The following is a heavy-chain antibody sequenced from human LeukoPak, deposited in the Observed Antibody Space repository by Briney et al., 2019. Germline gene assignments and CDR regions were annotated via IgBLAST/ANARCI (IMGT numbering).Heavy chain of an antibody. CDR2: IIPILGIA. CDR1: GGTFISYT. D-gene: IGHD3-22*01. CDR3: ARDQHWGLYDSKTFDY. J-gene: IGHJ4*02. V-gene: IGHV1-69*04. Sequence: SVKVSCKASGGTFISYTISWVRQAPGQGLEWMGRIIPILGIANYAQKFQGRVTITADKSTSTAYMELSSLRSEDTAVYYCARDQHWGLYDSKTFDYWGQGTLVTVSS.